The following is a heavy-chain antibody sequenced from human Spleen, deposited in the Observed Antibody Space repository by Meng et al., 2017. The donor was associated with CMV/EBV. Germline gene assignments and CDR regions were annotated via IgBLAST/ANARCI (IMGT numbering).Heavy chain of an antibody. Sequence: ASVKVSCKASGYFFTGYHIHWVRQAPGEGLEWMGWIHPHRGDTNYAQQFQGRVTLTRDTSINTGYMELTRLTSDDTAVYYCARDNNWGPDYWGQGTLVTVSS. V-gene: IGHV1-2*02. CDR1: GYFFTGYH. D-gene: IGHD7-27*01. CDR3: ARDNNWGPDY. J-gene: IGHJ4*02. CDR2: IHPHRGDT.